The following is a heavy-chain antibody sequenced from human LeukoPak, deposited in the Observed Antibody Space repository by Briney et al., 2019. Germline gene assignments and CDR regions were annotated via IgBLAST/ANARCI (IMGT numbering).Heavy chain of an antibody. CDR2: ISGSGGST. J-gene: IGHJ6*02. Sequence: PGGSLRLSCAASGFTFSTYAMSWVRQAPGKGLEWVSDISGSGGSTYCADSVKGRFAISRDNCNNTLYLQMNSLRAEDTAVYDCAKGGMSHYYGMDVWGQGTTVTVSS. CDR3: AKGGMSHYYGMDV. D-gene: IGHD3-16*01. CDR1: GFTFSTYA. V-gene: IGHV3-23*01.